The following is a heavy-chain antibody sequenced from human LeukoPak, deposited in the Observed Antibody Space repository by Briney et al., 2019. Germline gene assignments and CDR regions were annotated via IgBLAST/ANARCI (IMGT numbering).Heavy chain of an antibody. J-gene: IGHJ5*02. Sequence: PSETLSLTCAVYGGSFSVYYWSWIRQPPGKGPEWIGEINHSGSTNYNPSLKSRVTISVDTSKNQFSLKLSSVTAADTAVYYCARGSSVLNDFWSGYYTRFDPWGQGTLVTVSS. CDR2: INHSGST. V-gene: IGHV4-34*01. CDR1: GGSFSVYY. D-gene: IGHD3-3*01. CDR3: ARGSSVLNDFWSGYYTRFDP.